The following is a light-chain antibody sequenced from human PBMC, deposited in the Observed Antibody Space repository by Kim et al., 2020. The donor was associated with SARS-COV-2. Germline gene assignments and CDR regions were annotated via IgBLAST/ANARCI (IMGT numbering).Light chain of an antibody. J-gene: IGLJ3*02. Sequence: APGKTARITCGGKNIGRKSVHWYQQKQGQAPVLVINYDSDRPAGSPERVSGSISGNTATLTISRVEVGDEADYYCQVWDSSSDNPVFGGGTQLTVL. CDR2: YDS. CDR1: NIGRKS. CDR3: QVWDSSSDNPV. V-gene: IGLV3-21*04.